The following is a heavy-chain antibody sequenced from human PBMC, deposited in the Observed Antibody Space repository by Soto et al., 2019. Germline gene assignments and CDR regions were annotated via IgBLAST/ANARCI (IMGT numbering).Heavy chain of an antibody. CDR3: ARVREEWRVLDY. D-gene: IGHD3-3*01. V-gene: IGHV4-34*01. J-gene: IGHJ4*02. CDR1: GGSFSGYY. Sequence: TSETLSLTCAVYGGSFSGYYWSWIRQPPGKGLERIGEINHSGSTNYNPSLKSRVTISVDTSKNQFSLKLSSVTAADTAVYYCARVREEWRVLDYWGQGTLVTVSS. CDR2: INHSGST.